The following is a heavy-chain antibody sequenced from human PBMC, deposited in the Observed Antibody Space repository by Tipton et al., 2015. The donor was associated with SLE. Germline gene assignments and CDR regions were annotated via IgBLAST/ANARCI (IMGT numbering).Heavy chain of an antibody. Sequence: LRLSCTVSGGSISSGDYYWSWIRQPPGKGLEWIGYIYYSGSTYYNPSLKSRVTISVDTSKNQFSLKLSSVTAADTAVYYCAGQYYDFWSGYPWYFDYWGQGTLVTVSS. CDR1: GGSISSGDYY. J-gene: IGHJ4*02. V-gene: IGHV4-30-4*01. CDR3: AGQYYDFWSGYPWYFDY. D-gene: IGHD3-3*01. CDR2: IYYSGST.